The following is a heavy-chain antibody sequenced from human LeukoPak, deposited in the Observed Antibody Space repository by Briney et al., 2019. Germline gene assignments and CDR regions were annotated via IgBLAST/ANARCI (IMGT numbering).Heavy chain of an antibody. J-gene: IGHJ4*02. D-gene: IGHD3-22*01. Sequence: GASVKVSCKSSGGTFSSYAISWVRQAPGQGLEWMGGIIPIFGTANYAQKFQGRVTITADESTSTAYMELSSLRSEDTAVYYCARDGDYYDSSGYYVVWGQGTLVTVSS. CDR2: IIPIFGTA. CDR1: GGTFSSYA. CDR3: ARDGDYYDSSGYYVV. V-gene: IGHV1-69*01.